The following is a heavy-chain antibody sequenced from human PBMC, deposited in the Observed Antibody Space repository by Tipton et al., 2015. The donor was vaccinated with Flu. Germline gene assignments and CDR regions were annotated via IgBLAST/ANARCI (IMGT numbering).Heavy chain of an antibody. J-gene: IGHJ4*02. CDR2: ITRDSDAE. CDR3: VRSSGVKWELGGPLDS. D-gene: IGHD1-26*01. V-gene: IGHV3-9*01. Sequence: RSLRLSCATSGFTFVDHAMHWVRQAPGTGLEWVSGITRDSDAEDYADSVEGRFTISRDNAKKSLYLQMHSLRPDDTALYYCVRSSGVKWELGGPLDSWGQGTPVTVSS. CDR1: GFTFVDHA.